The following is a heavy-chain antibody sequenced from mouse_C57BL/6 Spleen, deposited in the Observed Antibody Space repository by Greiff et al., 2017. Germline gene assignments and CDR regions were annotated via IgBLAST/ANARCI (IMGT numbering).Heavy chain of an antibody. CDR3: ARDRNYYGSSHYFDY. CDR2: INPYNGGT. V-gene: IGHV1-19*01. Sequence: EVQLQQSGPVLVKPGASVKMSCKASGYTFTDYYMNWVKQSHGKSLEWIGVINPYNGGTSYNQKFKGKATLTVDKSSSTAYMELNSLTSEDSAVYYCARDRNYYGSSHYFDYWGQGTTLTVSS. J-gene: IGHJ2*01. D-gene: IGHD1-1*01. CDR1: GYTFTDYY.